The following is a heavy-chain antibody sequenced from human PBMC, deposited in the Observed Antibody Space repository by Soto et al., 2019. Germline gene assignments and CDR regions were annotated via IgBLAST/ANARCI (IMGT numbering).Heavy chain of an antibody. CDR3: ARAGRGSGNFAPRMDV. J-gene: IGHJ6*02. D-gene: IGHD3-10*01. CDR1: GGSFSGYY. CDR2: INHSGST. Sequence: SETLSLTCAVYGGSFSGYYWSWIRQPPGKGLEWIGEINHSGSTNYNPSLKSRVTISVDTSKNQFSLKLSSVTAADTAVYYCARAGRGSGNFAPRMDVWGQGTTVTV. V-gene: IGHV4-34*01.